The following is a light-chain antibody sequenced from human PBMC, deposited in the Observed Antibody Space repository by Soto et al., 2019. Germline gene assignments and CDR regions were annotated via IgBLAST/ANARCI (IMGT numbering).Light chain of an antibody. V-gene: IGKV3-11*01. CDR3: QQRSNWPALT. J-gene: IGKJ4*01. CDR2: DAS. CDR1: ESVTTY. Sequence: DIVLTQSPATLSLSPGERATLSCRASESVTTYLAGYRQKPGQPPRLLIYDASKRATGVPVGFSGSGSGTDFTLTISSLEPEDFAIYYCQQRSNWPALTFGGGTKVEIK.